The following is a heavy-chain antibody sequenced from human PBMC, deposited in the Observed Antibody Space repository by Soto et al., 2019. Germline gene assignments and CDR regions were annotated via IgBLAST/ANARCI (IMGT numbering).Heavy chain of an antibody. CDR2: IIPIFGTA. CDR3: ASSVAKYYYYGMDV. CDR1: GGTFSIYS. V-gene: IGHV1-69*13. J-gene: IGHJ6*02. D-gene: IGHD5-12*01. Sequence: SVKVSCKASGGTFSIYSISWVRQAPGQGLEWMGGIIPIFGTANYAQKFQGRVTITADESTSTAYMELSSLRSEDTAVYYCASSVAKYYYYGMDVWGQGTTVTVSS.